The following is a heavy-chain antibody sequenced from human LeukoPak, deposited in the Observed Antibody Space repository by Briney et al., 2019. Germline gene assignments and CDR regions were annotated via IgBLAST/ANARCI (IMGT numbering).Heavy chain of an antibody. Sequence: ASVKVSCKASGYTFTSYGISWVRQAPGQGLEWMGWISAYNGYTNYAQNLQGRVTMTTDTSASTGYMELSSLRSEDTAVYYCARHPVAGNGIDAFDIWGQGTMVTVSS. CDR3: ARHPVAGNGIDAFDI. CDR1: GYTFTSYG. V-gene: IGHV1-18*01. CDR2: ISAYNGYT. D-gene: IGHD6-19*01. J-gene: IGHJ3*02.